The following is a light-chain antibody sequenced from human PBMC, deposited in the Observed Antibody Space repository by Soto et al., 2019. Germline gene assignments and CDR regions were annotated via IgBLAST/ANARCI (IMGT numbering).Light chain of an antibody. J-gene: IGKJ1*01. CDR3: QHYNNWPPET. Sequence: VVTQSPGTLSLSPGERATLSCRASQSVSSYLAWYQQKRGQAPRLLIYGASTRATGVPARFSGSGSGTEFTLTISSLQSEDFAVYYCQHYNNWPPETFGQGTKVDIK. V-gene: IGKV3-15*01. CDR2: GAS. CDR1: QSVSSY.